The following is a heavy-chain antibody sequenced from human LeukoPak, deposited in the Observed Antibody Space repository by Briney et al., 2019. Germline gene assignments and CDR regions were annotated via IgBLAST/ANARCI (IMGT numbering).Heavy chain of an antibody. J-gene: IGHJ4*02. CDR3: ARLLYDRSGYYYFDY. CDR1: GGSISSSSYY. D-gene: IGHD3-22*01. Sequence: SETLSLTCTVSGGSISSSSYYWGWIRQPPGEGLEWLASIYYSGSTYYNPSLKSRVTLSVDTSKNQFSLKLSSVTAADTALYYCARLLYDRSGYYYFDYWGQGTLVTVSS. CDR2: IYYSGST. V-gene: IGHV4-39*01.